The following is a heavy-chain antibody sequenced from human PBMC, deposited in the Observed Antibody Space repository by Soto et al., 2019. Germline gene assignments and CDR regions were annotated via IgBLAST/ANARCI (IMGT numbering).Heavy chain of an antibody. CDR1: GFTFSSYA. CDR3: AKDLGTYYYDSSGYYVDY. J-gene: IGHJ4*02. V-gene: IGHV3-23*01. Sequence: PGGSLRLSCAASGFTFSSYAMSWVRQAPGKGLEWVSAISGSGGSTYYADSVKGRFTISRDNSKNTLYLQMNSLRAEDTAVYYCAKDLGTYYYDSSGYYVDYWGQGTLVTVSS. D-gene: IGHD3-22*01. CDR2: ISGSGGST.